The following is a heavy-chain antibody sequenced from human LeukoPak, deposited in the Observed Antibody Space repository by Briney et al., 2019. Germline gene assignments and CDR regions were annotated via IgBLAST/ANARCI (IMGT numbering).Heavy chain of an antibody. V-gene: IGHV3-23*01. CDR3: AHEDVDTSFDY. CDR1: GFTFSHYA. J-gene: IGHJ4*02. D-gene: IGHD5-18*01. Sequence: GGSLRLSCAASGFTFSHYAMNWVRQAPGKGLEWVSAISDGAGGRTYYTDSVKGRFTISRDNSKNTLYLQLNSLRAEDTAVYYCAHEDVDTSFDYWGQGTLVTVSS. CDR2: ISDGAGGRT.